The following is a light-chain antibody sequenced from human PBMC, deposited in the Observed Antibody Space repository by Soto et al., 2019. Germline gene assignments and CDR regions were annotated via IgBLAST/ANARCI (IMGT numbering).Light chain of an antibody. J-gene: IGLJ2*01. CDR3: VLYMRSGISV. Sequence: QTVVTKEPSCSVAPAGTVTLTCVLSSDSVSDSHFPRWYQQTPGHAPRTLIYNTNTRSSGGPDRFSGSTLRNRAALTIAGAQADDEYDYYCVLYMRSGISVVSGGTKLTV. V-gene: IGLV8-61*01. CDR1: SDSVSDSHF. CDR2: NTN.